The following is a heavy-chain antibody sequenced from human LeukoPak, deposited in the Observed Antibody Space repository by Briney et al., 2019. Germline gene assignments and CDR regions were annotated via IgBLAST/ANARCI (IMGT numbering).Heavy chain of an antibody. CDR1: GYTFTSYY. CDR3: ARGPVTAFDH. D-gene: IGHD5-18*01. CDR2: INPSGGST. Sequence: ASVKVSCKASGYTFTSYYMHWVRQAPGQGLEWMGIINPSGGSTGYAQKFQGRVTMTRDTSTSTVYMELSSLRFEDAAVYYCARGPVTAFDHWGQGTLATVSS. J-gene: IGHJ4*02. V-gene: IGHV1-46*01.